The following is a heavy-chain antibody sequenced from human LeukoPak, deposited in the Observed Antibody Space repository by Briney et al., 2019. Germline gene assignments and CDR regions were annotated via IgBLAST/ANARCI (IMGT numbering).Heavy chain of an antibody. D-gene: IGHD1-26*01. Sequence: SETLSLTCTVSGGSISIYYWSWIRQPPGKGLEWIGYIYYSGSTNYNPPLKSRVTISVDTSKNQFSLKLSSVTAADTAVYYCARNSGYVDYWGQGTLVTVSS. V-gene: IGHV4-59*08. J-gene: IGHJ4*02. CDR3: ARNSGYVDY. CDR2: IYYSGST. CDR1: GGSISIYY.